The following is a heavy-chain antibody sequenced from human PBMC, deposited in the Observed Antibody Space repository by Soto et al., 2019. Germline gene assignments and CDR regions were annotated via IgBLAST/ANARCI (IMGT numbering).Heavy chain of an antibody. CDR1: GFTFRNAW. V-gene: IGHV3-15*01. Sequence: EVQLVESGGGLVKAGESLRVSCAASGFTFRNAWMSWVRQAPGRGLEWVGRIKSKTNGGTTDYAAPVKGRFSISRDDSKNTLYLQMNSLKTEDTAIYYSTTDDPINRNWGQGTLVTVSS. J-gene: IGHJ4*02. CDR3: TTDDPINRN. CDR2: IKSKTNGGTT.